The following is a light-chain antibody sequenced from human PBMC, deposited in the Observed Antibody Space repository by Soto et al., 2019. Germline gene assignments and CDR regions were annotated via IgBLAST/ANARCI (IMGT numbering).Light chain of an antibody. CDR2: GAS. J-gene: IGKJ4*01. Sequence: EIVLTQSPGTLSLSPGERATLSCRASQSVTSSYLAWYQHKPGQAPRLLIYGASNRATGIPDRFSGSGSGTDFTLTISRLEPEDFAVYYCQHYGSSPPKVTFCGGTKVEIK. CDR3: QHYGSSPPKVT. V-gene: IGKV3-20*01. CDR1: QSVTSSY.